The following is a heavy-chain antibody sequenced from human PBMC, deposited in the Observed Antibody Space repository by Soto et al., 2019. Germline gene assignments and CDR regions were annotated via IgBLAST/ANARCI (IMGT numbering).Heavy chain of an antibody. CDR3: ARDVSPGSSSLYLDAFDI. CDR2: INRDGSKK. CDR1: GFTLSAYW. V-gene: IGHV3-7*05. J-gene: IGHJ3*02. Sequence: EVQLEESGGDLVQPGGSLRLSCAAFGFTLSAYWMTWVRQAPGKGLEWVANINRDGSKKSYLDSVRGRFTISRDNVGNSLYLQMDRLRADDTALYYCARDVSPGSSSLYLDAFDIWGQGTMVTVSS. D-gene: IGHD6-13*01.